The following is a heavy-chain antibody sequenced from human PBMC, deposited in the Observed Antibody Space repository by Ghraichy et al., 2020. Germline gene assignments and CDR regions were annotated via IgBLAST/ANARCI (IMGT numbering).Heavy chain of an antibody. V-gene: IGHV3-11*06. CDR3: TREIAPTGIRKRAFDF. CDR1: GFAFSDYY. D-gene: IGHD6-13*01. CDR2: ISDTGSYT. J-gene: IGHJ4*02. Sequence: LNISCAASGFAFSDYYMTWIRQAPGKGLEWVSYISDTGSYTNYADSVKGRFTISRDNAKNSLYLQMDSLRDEDTAVYFCTREIAPTGIRKRAFDFWGQGTLVTVSS.